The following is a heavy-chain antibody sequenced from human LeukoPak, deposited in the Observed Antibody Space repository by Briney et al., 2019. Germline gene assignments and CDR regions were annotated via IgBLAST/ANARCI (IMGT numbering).Heavy chain of an antibody. D-gene: IGHD3-22*01. CDR1: GYSISSGYY. V-gene: IGHV4-38-2*01. CDR2: SYHRGSA. Sequence: SETLSLTCAVSGYSISSGYYWGWIRQAPGKGLEWIGSSYHRGSAHYKSSLNGRVAISTDTSKNQFSLTLTSVTAADTALYFCVRLLGDSRGYYPRSFYIDSWGQGILVSVSS. J-gene: IGHJ4*02. CDR3: VRLLGDSRGYYPRSFYIDS.